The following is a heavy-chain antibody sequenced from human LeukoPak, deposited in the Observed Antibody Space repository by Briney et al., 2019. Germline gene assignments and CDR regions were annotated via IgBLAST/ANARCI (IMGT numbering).Heavy chain of an antibody. V-gene: IGHV4-59*01. CDR1: GGSISSYY. CDR3: ARDVARFDP. D-gene: IGHD2-15*01. Sequence: PSETLSLTCTVSGGSISSYYWSWIRQPPGKGLEWIGYIYYSGSTNYNPSLKGRVTISVDTSKNQFSLKLSSVTAADTAVYYCARDVARFDPWGQGTLVTVSS. J-gene: IGHJ5*02. CDR2: IYYSGST.